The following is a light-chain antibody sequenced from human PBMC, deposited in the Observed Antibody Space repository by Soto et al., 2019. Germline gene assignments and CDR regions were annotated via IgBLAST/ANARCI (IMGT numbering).Light chain of an antibody. J-gene: IGKJ1*01. CDR2: AAS. Sequence: DIQMTQSPSSLSASVGDRVTITCRASQTILTYLNWYQQKPGKAPKLLIYAASSLQSGVPSRFSGGGSATDFTLTISSLQPEDFATYYCQQSFSTTWPFGHGTKVEIK. V-gene: IGKV1-39*01. CDR1: QTILTY. CDR3: QQSFSTTWP.